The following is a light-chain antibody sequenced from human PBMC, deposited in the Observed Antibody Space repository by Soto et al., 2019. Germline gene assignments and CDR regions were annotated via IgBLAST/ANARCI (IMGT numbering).Light chain of an antibody. Sequence: DIQMTQSPSSLSASLGDRVTITCRASQDISIYLAWYQQQPGKVPTVLISGASTLQSGVPSRFSGSVSGTDFTLTIISLQPEDVATYYCQKYGSPPWSFGQGTKVDIK. CDR3: QKYGSPPWS. J-gene: IGKJ1*01. CDR1: QDISIY. V-gene: IGKV1-27*01. CDR2: GAS.